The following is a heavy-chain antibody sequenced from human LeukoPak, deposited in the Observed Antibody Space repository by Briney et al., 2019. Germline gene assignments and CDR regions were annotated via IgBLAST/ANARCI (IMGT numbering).Heavy chain of an antibody. CDR2: INTNTGNP. CDR1: GYTFTNYD. Sequence: ASVKVSCKTSGYTFTNYDINWVRQAPGQGLEWMGWINTNTGNPTYAQGFTGRFVFSLDTSVSTAYLQISSLKAEDTAVYYCARGGYYDSSGYYREYFQHWGQGTLVTVSS. V-gene: IGHV7-4-1*02. J-gene: IGHJ1*01. D-gene: IGHD3-22*01. CDR3: ARGGYYDSSGYYREYFQH.